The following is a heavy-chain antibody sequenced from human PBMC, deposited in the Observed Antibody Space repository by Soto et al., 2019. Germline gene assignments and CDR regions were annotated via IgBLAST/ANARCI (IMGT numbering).Heavy chain of an antibody. CDR1: GFTFTNYW. D-gene: IGHD6-13*01. Sequence: VGSLRLSCAASGFTFTNYWMSWVRQAPGKGLEWVANIKLDGSAKYYLDSVKGRFTISRDNAKNSLYLQMNSLRAEDTAVYYCARGYSTSPNWFDPWGQGTLVTVSS. V-gene: IGHV3-7*03. CDR3: ARGYSTSPNWFDP. CDR2: IKLDGSAK. J-gene: IGHJ5*02.